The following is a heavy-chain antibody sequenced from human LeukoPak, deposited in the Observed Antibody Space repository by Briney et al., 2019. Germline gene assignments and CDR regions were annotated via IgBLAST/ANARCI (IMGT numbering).Heavy chain of an antibody. Sequence: VASVKVSCKASGYTITDFYMHWVRQAPGQGLEWMGRINPNSGGTIYAQKFQGRVTMTRDTSISTVYMELSRLRSDDTAVYYCAREGDWNDEQVWGQGTLVTVSS. J-gene: IGHJ4*02. D-gene: IGHD1-1*01. CDR1: GYTITDFY. CDR2: INPNSGGT. V-gene: IGHV1-2*06. CDR3: AREGDWNDEQV.